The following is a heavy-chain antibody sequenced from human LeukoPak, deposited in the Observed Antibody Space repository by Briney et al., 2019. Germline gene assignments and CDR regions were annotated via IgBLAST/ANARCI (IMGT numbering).Heavy chain of an antibody. CDR1: GGSISSSSYY. D-gene: IGHD6-13*01. CDR2: IYYSGST. V-gene: IGHV4-39*02. Sequence: PSETLSLTCTVSGGSISSSSYYWGWIRQPPGKGLEWIGSIYYSGSTYYSPSLKRRVTISVDTSKNQFSLKLSSVTAADTAVYYCARDLPYSSSWLAWFDPWGQGTLVTVSS. J-gene: IGHJ5*02. CDR3: ARDLPYSSSWLAWFDP.